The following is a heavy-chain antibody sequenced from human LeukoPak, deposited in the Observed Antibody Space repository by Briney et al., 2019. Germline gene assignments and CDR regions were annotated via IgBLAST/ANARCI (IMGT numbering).Heavy chain of an antibody. Sequence: GESLKISCKSSGYSFTTYWIGWVRQMPGKGLEWMGIIYPGDSDTRYSPSFQGQVTISADKSISTAYLQWSSLKASDTAMYYCARHLGLKTGEVDYWGQGTLVTVSS. CDR1: GYSFTTYW. V-gene: IGHV5-51*01. CDR2: IYPGDSDT. J-gene: IGHJ4*02. CDR3: ARHLGLKTGEVDY. D-gene: IGHD3-16*01.